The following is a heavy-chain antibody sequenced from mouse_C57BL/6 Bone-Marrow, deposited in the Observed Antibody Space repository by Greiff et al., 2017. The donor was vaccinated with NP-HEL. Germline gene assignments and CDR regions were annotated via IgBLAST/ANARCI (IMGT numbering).Heavy chain of an antibody. D-gene: IGHD2-3*01. CDR3: ARWDGQAWFAY. CDR1: GFTFSDYY. CDR2: ISNGGGST. Sequence: EVQGVESGGGLVQPGGSLKLSCAASGFTFSDYYMYWVRQTPEKRLEWVAYISNGGGSTYYPDTVKGRFTISRDNAKNTLYLQMSRLKSEDTAMYYCARWDGQAWFAYWGQGTLVTVSA. V-gene: IGHV5-12*01. J-gene: IGHJ3*01.